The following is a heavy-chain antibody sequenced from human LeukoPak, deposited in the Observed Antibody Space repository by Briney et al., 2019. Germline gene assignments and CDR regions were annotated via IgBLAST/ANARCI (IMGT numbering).Heavy chain of an antibody. CDR2: IYYSGRT. D-gene: IGHD3-3*01. Sequence: SETLSLTCSVSGGSISSYYWSWVRQPPGKGLEWIGYIYYSGRTSYNPSLKSRVTISIDTSKNQFSLRLSSVTAADTAVYYCASFLTTYDLKIDYWGQGTLVTVSS. V-gene: IGHV4-59*12. CDR1: GGSISSYY. CDR3: ASFLTTYDLKIDY. J-gene: IGHJ4*02.